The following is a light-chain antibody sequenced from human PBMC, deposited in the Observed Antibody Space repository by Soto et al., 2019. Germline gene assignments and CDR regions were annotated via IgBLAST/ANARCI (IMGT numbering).Light chain of an antibody. V-gene: IGKV3-15*01. CDR3: QQYNNWTGT. Sequence: EIVMTQSPATLSVSPGERATLSFRASQSVSSNLAWYQQKPGQAPRLLIYGASTRATGIPARFSGSGSGTEFTLTISSLQSEDFAVYYCQQYNNWTGTFGQGTKV. J-gene: IGKJ1*01. CDR1: QSVSSN. CDR2: GAS.